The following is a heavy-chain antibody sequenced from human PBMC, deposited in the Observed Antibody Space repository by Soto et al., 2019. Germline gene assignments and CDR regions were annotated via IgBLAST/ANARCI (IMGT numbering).Heavy chain of an antibody. CDR3: ARAEPHAAQAADGNPHDY. CDR1: GYTFTSYG. V-gene: IGHV1-18*01. Sequence: QVQLVQSGAEVKKPGASVKVSCKASGYTFTSYGISWVRQAPGQGLEWMGWISAYNGNTNYAQNLQGRVTMTTDTTKRTAYVQLRIPSSDATAVYYRARAEPHAAQAADGNPHDYWGHGALFTVSS. J-gene: IGHJ4*01. CDR2: ISAYNGNT. D-gene: IGHD1-26*01.